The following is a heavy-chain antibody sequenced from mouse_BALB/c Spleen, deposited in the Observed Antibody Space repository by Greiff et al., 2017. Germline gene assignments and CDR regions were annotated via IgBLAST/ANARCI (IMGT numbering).Heavy chain of an antibody. D-gene: IGHD1-1*01. CDR2: IDPENGDT. Sequence: EVKLVESGAELVRSGASVKLSCTASGFNIKDYYMHWVKQRPEQGLEWIGWIDPENGDTEYAPKFQGKATMTADTSSNTAYLQLSSLTSEDTAVYYCNAGHYYGGSYWYFDVGGEGTTVTVSS. CDR3: NAGHYYGGSYWYFDV. CDR1: GFNIKDYY. J-gene: IGHJ1*01. V-gene: IGHV14-4*02.